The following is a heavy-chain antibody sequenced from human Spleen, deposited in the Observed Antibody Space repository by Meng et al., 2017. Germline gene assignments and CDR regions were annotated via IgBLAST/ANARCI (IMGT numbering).Heavy chain of an antibody. CDR3: ARVPTTIAHDCDY. CDR2: INHSGST. D-gene: IGHD5-24*01. CDR1: GGSFSDYF. J-gene: IGHJ4*02. Sequence: GSLRLSCVVSGGSFSDYFWSWIRQPPGKGLEWIGEINHSGSTNYNPSLESRATISVDTSQNNLSRKLSSVTAADAAVYYCARVPTTIAHDCDYWGQGTLVTVSS. V-gene: IGHV4-34*01.